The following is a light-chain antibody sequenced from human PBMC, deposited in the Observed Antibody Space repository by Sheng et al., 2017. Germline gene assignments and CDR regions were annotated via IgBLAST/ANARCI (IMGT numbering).Light chain of an antibody. CDR1: QSVGNK. J-gene: IGKJ1*01. CDR3: QQYLRVAWT. V-gene: IGKV3-15*01. Sequence: EKVMTQSPATLSVSPGERATLSCRASQSVGNKLAWYQQKPGQPPRLLMYGASARATGIPARFIASGSGTEFTLTISSLQSEDFASYYCQQYLRVAWTFGQGTEGGN. CDR2: GAS.